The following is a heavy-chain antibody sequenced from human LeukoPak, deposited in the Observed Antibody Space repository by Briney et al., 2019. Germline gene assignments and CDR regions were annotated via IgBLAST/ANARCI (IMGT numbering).Heavy chain of an antibody. CDR2: ITASGGNT. V-gene: IGHV3-23*01. D-gene: IGHD5-18*01. J-gene: IGHJ4*02. CDR1: GFTLSSYA. CDR3: AKGNGYSYGRYYFDY. Sequence: GGSLRLSCAASGFTLSSYAMGWVRQAPGKGLEWVSAITASGGNTYYADSVKGRFTISRDNSKNTLYLQVNSLRPEDTAVYYCAKGNGYSYGRYYFDYWGQGTLVTVSS.